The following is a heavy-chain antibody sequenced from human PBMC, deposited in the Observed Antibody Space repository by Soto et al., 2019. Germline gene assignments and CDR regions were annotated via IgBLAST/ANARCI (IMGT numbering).Heavy chain of an antibody. J-gene: IGHJ4*02. CDR2: INPSGGRT. D-gene: IGHD3-22*01. CDR1: GNSFTTYY. V-gene: IGHV1-46*01. CDR3: AGLYHYDSSGYYDY. Sequence: GASVKVSCKASGNSFTTYYMHWVRQAPGQGLEWMGIINPSGGRTTYAQKFQGRVTMTRDTSTSTFHVELSRLTTEDTAVYYCAGLYHYDSSGYYDYWGQGPLVTVSS.